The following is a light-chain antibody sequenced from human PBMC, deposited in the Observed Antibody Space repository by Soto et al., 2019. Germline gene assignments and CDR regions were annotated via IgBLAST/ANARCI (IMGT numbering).Light chain of an antibody. CDR3: QQRNISPFT. J-gene: IGKJ5*01. CDR1: QSIIDY. V-gene: IGKV1-39*01. CDR2: AAS. Sequence: DIQLTRSRTSQTHFLLAGMSIHYRASQSIIDYLNWYQQESGKAPKLLIYAASSLQSGVPSRFSGSGSGTDFTLTISSLEPEDFALYFCQQRNISPFTFGQGTQLDI.